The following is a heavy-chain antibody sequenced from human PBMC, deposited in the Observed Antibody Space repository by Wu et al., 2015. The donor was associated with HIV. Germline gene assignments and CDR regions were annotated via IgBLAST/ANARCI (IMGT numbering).Heavy chain of an antibody. Sequence: QVQLEQSGAEVKKPGASVRVSCKVSGYTLTKLSIHWVRQAPGKGLEWMGGHNPDEGETTFALSFQGRVTMPEDTSTNIAYLELSSLKSEDTAMYYCASDRGTGGAGGGGDAFDVWGQGTLVTVSS. CDR1: GYTLTKLS. V-gene: IGHV1-24*01. CDR3: ASDRGTGGAGGGGDAFDV. J-gene: IGHJ3*01. D-gene: IGHD2-8*02. CDR2: HNPDEGET.